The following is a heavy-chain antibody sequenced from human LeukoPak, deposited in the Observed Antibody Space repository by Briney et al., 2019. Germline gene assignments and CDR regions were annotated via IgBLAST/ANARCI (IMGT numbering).Heavy chain of an antibody. J-gene: IGHJ4*02. CDR2: IRNDGSNK. Sequence: GGSLRLSCAASGFTFSSYGMHWVRQAPGKGLEWVAFIRNDGSNKYYADSVKGRFTISRDNSKNTLYLQMNSLRAEDTAVYYCVILRDYWGQGALVTVSS. D-gene: IGHD5/OR15-5a*01. CDR1: GFTFSSYG. V-gene: IGHV3-30*02. CDR3: VILRDY.